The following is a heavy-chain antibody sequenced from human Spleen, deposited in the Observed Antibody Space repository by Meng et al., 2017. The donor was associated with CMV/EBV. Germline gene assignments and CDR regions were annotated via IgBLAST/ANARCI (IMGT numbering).Heavy chain of an antibody. CDR3: ARGYCSSTSCYRQFDP. CDR2: IYYNGNT. J-gene: IGHJ5*02. D-gene: IGHD2-2*01. CDR1: GGSISSSTYY. V-gene: IGHV4-39*07. Sequence: SETLSLTCTVSGGSISSSTYYWGWIRQPPGKGLEWIGSIYYNGNTYYNPSLKSRITISIDTSKNDFSLKVSSVTAADTAVYYCARGYCSSTSCYRQFDPWGQGTLVTVSS.